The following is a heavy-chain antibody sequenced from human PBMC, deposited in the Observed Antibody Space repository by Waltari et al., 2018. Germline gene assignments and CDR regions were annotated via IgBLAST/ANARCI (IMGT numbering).Heavy chain of an antibody. Sequence: QVQLQESVPGLVKPSETLSLTCTVSGGSISSYYWSWLRQPPGKGLEWIGYIYYSGSTNYNPYLKSRVTISVDTSKNQFSLKLSSVTAADTAVYYCASTLLSRGDAFDIWGQGTMVTVSS. V-gene: IGHV4-59*01. CDR1: GGSISSYY. CDR2: IYYSGST. D-gene: IGHD2-2*01. CDR3: ASTLLSRGDAFDI. J-gene: IGHJ3*02.